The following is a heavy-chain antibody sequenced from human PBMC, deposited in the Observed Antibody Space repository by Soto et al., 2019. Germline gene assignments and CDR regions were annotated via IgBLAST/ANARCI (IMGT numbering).Heavy chain of an antibody. Sequence: QLQLQESGPGLVKPSETLSLTCTVSGGSISSSSFHWGWIRQPPGKGLEWIGSIYYSGSTYYSPSLKSRVTRSVDTSKNQYSLKLSSVTAADTAVYYCARRERAAGTDWWFDPWGQGTLVTVSS. V-gene: IGHV4-39*01. CDR3: ARRERAAGTDWWFDP. D-gene: IGHD6-13*01. CDR2: IYYSGST. CDR1: GGSISSSSFH. J-gene: IGHJ5*02.